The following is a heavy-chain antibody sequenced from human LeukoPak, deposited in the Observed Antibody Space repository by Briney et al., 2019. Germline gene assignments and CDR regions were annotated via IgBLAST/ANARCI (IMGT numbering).Heavy chain of an antibody. CDR3: ARGPGTWFGPRYYFDY. D-gene: IGHD3-10*01. CDR1: GYSISSGYY. V-gene: IGHV4-38-2*02. CDR2: IYHSGST. J-gene: IGHJ4*02. Sequence: SETLSLTCTVSGYSISSGYYWGWIRQPPGKGLEWIGSIYHSGSTYYNPSLKSRVTISVDTSKNQFSLKLSSVTAADTAVYYCARGPGTWFGPRYYFDYWGQGTLVTVSS.